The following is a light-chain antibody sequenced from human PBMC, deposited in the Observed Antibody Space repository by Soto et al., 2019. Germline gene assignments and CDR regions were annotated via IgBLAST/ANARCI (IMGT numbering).Light chain of an antibody. Sequence: DIQMTQSPSSLFASVGDRVTITCRASEGISSYLNWYQLKPGKAPKLLIYKASTLKSGVPSRFSGSGSGTELTLTISSLQPDDFATYYCQHYNSYAEAFGQGTKVDI. CDR3: QHYNSYAEA. CDR2: KAS. CDR1: EGISSY. J-gene: IGKJ1*01. V-gene: IGKV1-5*03.